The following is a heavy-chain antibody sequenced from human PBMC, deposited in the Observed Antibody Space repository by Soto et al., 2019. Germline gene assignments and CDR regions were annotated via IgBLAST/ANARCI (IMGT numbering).Heavy chain of an antibody. CDR1: GGAITRGDHF. CDR3: GRGQTAIDV. Sequence: SETLSLTCSVSGGAITRGDHFWSWVRQSPGKGLEWLGYIYFSGSTYYNPALKGRVMMTIDTSNHQFSLNLSSVTAADTAVFYCGRGQTAIDVWGQGTTVTVSS. V-gene: IGHV4-30-4*01. D-gene: IGHD5-18*01. J-gene: IGHJ6*02. CDR2: IYFSGST.